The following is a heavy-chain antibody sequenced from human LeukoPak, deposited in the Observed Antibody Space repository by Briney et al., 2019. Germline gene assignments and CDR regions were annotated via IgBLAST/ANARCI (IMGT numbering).Heavy chain of an antibody. V-gene: IGHV1-69*13. CDR3: ATYYYDSSGYYEDY. Sequence: SVKVSCKASGGTFSSYAISWVRQAPGQGLESMGGIIPIFGTANYAQKFQGRVTITADESTSTAYMELSSLRSEDTVVYYCATYYYDSSGYYEDYWGQGTLVTVSS. J-gene: IGHJ4*02. CDR1: GGTFSSYA. D-gene: IGHD3-22*01. CDR2: IIPIFGTA.